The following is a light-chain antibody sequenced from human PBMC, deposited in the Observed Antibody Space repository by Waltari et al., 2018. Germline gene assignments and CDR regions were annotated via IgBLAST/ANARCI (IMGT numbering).Light chain of an antibody. V-gene: IGKV1-5*03. CDR2: KAS. Sequence: DIQMTQSPSTLSASVGDRVTITCRASQSISDWLAWYQQKPGKAPKLLIYKASNLESGVPSRFSGSGSGTEFTLTISSLQPDDFATYYCQPYNSYSIMFGQGTRLEIK. CDR3: QPYNSYSIM. CDR1: QSISDW. J-gene: IGKJ5*01.